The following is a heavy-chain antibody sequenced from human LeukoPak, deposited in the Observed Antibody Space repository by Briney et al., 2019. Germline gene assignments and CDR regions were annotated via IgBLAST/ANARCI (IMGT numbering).Heavy chain of an antibody. CDR3: ARSPSPYSSGWYFDY. J-gene: IGHJ4*02. D-gene: IGHD6-19*01. CDR1: GDSVSINSAA. CDR2: TYQRSKWYN. Sequence: SQTLSLTCALSGDSVSINSAAWNWIRQSPSRGLEWLGRTYQRSKWYNDYAVSVKSRITINPDISKNQFSLQLNSVTPEDTAVYYCARSPSPYSSGWYFDYWGQGTLVTVSS. V-gene: IGHV6-1*01.